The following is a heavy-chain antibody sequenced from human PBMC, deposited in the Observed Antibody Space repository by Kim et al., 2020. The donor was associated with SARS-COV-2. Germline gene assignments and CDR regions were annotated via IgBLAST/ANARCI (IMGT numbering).Heavy chain of an antibody. CDR1: GGSISSSSYY. D-gene: IGHD3-22*01. Sequence: SETLSLTCTVSGGSISSSSYYWGWIRQPPGKGLEWIGSIYYSGSTYYNPSLKSRVTISVDTSKNQFSLKLSSVTAADTAVYYCARQPRPAHVVSGYYPDYWGQGTLVTVSS. CDR3: ARQPRPAHVVSGYYPDY. V-gene: IGHV4-39*01. CDR2: IYYSGST. J-gene: IGHJ4*02.